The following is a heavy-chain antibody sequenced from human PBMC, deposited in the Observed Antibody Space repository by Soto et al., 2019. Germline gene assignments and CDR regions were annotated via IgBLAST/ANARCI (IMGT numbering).Heavy chain of an antibody. J-gene: IGHJ3*02. V-gene: IGHV3-7*03. CDR2: IKQDGSEK. Sequence: WGTLSLSCAASGFTLGYYWMSWFRQAPGKVLKLSAHIKQDGSEKYYVDSVKGRFTISRDNAKNSLYLQMNSLRAEDTAVYYCASNYYDSSGDGVDAFDIWGQGTMVTVSS. CDR3: ASNYYDSSGDGVDAFDI. D-gene: IGHD3-22*01. CDR1: GFTLGYYW.